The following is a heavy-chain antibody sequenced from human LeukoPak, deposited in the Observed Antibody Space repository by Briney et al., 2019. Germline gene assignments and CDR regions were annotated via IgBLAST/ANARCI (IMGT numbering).Heavy chain of an antibody. D-gene: IGHD1-26*01. CDR1: GYSFTTYW. CDR2: IYPGDSTA. V-gene: IGHV5-51*01. CDR3: ARHFPSSGSRYHFDY. Sequence: GESLKISCKGSGYSFTTYWIGWLRQMPGKGLEWMGIIYPGDSTARYSPSFQGQVTISADKSITTAYLQWTSLKASDTAMYYCARHFPSSGSRYHFDYWGQGTLVTVSS. J-gene: IGHJ4*02.